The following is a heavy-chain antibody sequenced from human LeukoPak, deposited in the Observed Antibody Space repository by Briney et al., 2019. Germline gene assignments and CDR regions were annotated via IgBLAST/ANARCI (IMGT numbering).Heavy chain of an antibody. CDR3: AGSRYYDILTGYYNGYFDY. J-gene: IGHJ4*02. CDR2: IYYSGST. CDR1: GGSISSYY. Sequence: SETLSLTCTVSGGSISSYYWSWIRQPPGKGLEWIGYIYYSGSTNYNPSLKSRVTISVDTSKNQFSLKLSSVTAADTAVYCCAGSRYYDILTGYYNGYFDYWGQGTLVTVSS. V-gene: IGHV4-59*01. D-gene: IGHD3-9*01.